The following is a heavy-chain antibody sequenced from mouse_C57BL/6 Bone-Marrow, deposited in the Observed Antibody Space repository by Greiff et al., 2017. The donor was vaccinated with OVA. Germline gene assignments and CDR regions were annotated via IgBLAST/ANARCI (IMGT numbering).Heavy chain of an antibody. D-gene: IGHD1-1*01. J-gene: IGHJ3*01. Sequence: VVESGGGLVQPGGSLKLSCAASGFTFSDYYMYWVRQTPEKRLEWVAYISNGGGSTYYPDTVKGRFTISRDNAKNTLYLQMSRLKSEDTAMYYCARHRTTVVPFAYWGQGTLVTVSA. V-gene: IGHV5-12*01. CDR2: ISNGGGST. CDR3: ARHRTTVVPFAY. CDR1: GFTFSDYY.